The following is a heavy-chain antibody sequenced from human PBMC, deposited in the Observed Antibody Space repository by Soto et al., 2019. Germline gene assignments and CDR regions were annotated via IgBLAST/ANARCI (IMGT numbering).Heavy chain of an antibody. CDR3: AREPELWLFDY. V-gene: IGHV3-30-3*01. D-gene: IGHD3-10*01. J-gene: IGHJ4*02. CDR2: ISYDGSNK. Sequence: SLRLSCAASGFTFSSYAMHWVRQAPGKGLEWVAVISYDGSNKYYADSVKGRFTISRDNSKNTLYLQMNSLRAEDTAVYYCAREPELWLFDYWGQGTLVTVSS. CDR1: GFTFSSYA.